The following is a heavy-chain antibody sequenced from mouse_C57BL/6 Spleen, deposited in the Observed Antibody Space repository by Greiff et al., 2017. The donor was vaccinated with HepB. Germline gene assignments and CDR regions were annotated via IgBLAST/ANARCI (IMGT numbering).Heavy chain of an antibody. CDR1: GFTFSDYG. Sequence: EVHLVESGGGLVKPGGSLKLSCAASGFTFSDYGMHWVRQAPEKGLEWVAYISSGSSTIYYADTVKGRFTISRDNAKNTLFLQMTSLRSEDTAMYYCARDDYVAYWGQGTLVTVSA. CDR3: ARDDYVAY. D-gene: IGHD2-4*01. CDR2: ISSGSSTI. J-gene: IGHJ3*01. V-gene: IGHV5-17*01.